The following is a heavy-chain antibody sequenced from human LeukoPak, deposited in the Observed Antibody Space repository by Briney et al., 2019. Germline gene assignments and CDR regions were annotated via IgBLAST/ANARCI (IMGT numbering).Heavy chain of an antibody. CDR2: IIPIFGTA. Sequence: ASVKVSCKASGGTFSSYAISWVRQAPGQGLEWMGGIIPIFGTANYAQKFQGRVTITADESASTAYMELSSLRSEDTAVYYCARDVVTMVRGVIIPWFDPWGQRTLVTVSS. V-gene: IGHV1-69*13. CDR1: GGTFSSYA. J-gene: IGHJ5*02. CDR3: ARDVVTMVRGVIIPWFDP. D-gene: IGHD3-10*01.